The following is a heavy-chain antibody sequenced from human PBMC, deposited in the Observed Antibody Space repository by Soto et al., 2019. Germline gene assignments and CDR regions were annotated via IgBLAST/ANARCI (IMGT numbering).Heavy chain of an antibody. J-gene: IGHJ6*02. CDR2: ISSSSSTI. Sequence: EVQLVESGGGLVQPGGSLRLSCAASGFTFSSYSMNWVRQAPGKGLEWVSYISSSSSTIYYADTVKGRITYSRDNAKNXLYVQVNSLRGEDTAVYYGARDPVEGVYYYYGMDGWGRGTTVTVFS. CDR3: ARDPVEGVYYYYGMDG. CDR1: GFTFSSYS. V-gene: IGHV3-48*01.